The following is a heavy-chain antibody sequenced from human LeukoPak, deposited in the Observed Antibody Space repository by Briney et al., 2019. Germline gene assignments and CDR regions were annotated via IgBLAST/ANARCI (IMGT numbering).Heavy chain of an antibody. Sequence: GGSLRLSCAASGFTFSSYGMSWVRQAPGKGLEWVSAISGSGGFTYYADSVKGRFTISRDNSKNTLYLQMNSLRAEDTAVYYCARSPTGSGWYYFDYWGQGTLVTVSS. CDR2: ISGSGGFT. CDR1: GFTFSSYG. D-gene: IGHD6-19*01. CDR3: ARSPTGSGWYYFDY. V-gene: IGHV3-23*01. J-gene: IGHJ4*02.